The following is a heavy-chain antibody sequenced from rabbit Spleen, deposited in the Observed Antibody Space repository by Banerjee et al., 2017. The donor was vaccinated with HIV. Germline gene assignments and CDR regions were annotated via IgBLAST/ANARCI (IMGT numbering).Heavy chain of an antibody. CDR2: IDSGSSGFT. CDR3: ARDSGSSFSSYGMDL. V-gene: IGHV1S45*01. Sequence: QEQLVESGGGLVQPTGSLTLTCKASGFSFGDRDVMCWVRQAPGKGLEWIACIDSGSSGFTYFATWAKGRFTISKTSATTVTLQMTRLTAADTATYFCARDSGSSFSSYGMDLWGPGTLVTV. CDR1: GFSFGDRDV. J-gene: IGHJ6*01. D-gene: IGHD8-1*01.